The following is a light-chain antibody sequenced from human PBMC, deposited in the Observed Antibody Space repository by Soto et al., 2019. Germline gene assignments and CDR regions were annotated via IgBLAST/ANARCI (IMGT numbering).Light chain of an antibody. CDR3: QQRSNWPT. CDR2: DAS. V-gene: IGKV3-11*01. CDR1: QSVGTY. Sequence: EIVLTQSPATLSLSPGERATLSCRASQSVGTYLAWYQQKPGQAPRLLIYDASNRATGIPARFSGSGSGTDFTLTISSLEPEAFAVYYCQQRSNWPTFGGGTKVEIK. J-gene: IGKJ4*01.